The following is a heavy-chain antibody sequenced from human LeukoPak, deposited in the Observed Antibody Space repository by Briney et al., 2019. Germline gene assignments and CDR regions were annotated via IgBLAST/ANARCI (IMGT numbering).Heavy chain of an antibody. Sequence: ASVKVSCKASGYTFTGYYMHWVRQAPGQGLEWMGWNNPNSGGTNYAQKFQGRVTMTRDTSISTAYMELSRLRSDDTAVYYCARGPPSRDFWSGFRFDPWGQGTLVTVSS. V-gene: IGHV1-2*02. CDR3: ARGPPSRDFWSGFRFDP. D-gene: IGHD3-3*01. CDR1: GYTFTGYY. J-gene: IGHJ5*02. CDR2: NNPNSGGT.